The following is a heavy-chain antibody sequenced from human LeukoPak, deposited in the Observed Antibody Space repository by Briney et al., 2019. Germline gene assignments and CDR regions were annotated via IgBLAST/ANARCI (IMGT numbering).Heavy chain of an antibody. CDR1: GFTFSSYG. CDR2: ISGSGGST. J-gene: IGHJ4*02. CDR3: ARHNSGYDSARDY. D-gene: IGHD5-12*01. V-gene: IGHV3-23*01. Sequence: GGSLRLSCAASGFTFSSYGMSWVRQAPGKGLEGVSAISGSGGSTYYADSVKGRFTISRDNSKNTLYLQMNSLRAEDTAVYYWARHNSGYDSARDYWGQGTLVTVAS.